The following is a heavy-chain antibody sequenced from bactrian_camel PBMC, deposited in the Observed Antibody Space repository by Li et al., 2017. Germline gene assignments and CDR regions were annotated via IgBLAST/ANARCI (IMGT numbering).Heavy chain of an antibody. Sequence: HVQLVESGGGAVSAGGSLRLSCARSGYRESRQCIGWFRQGPGQKREGVAGISPVDMVDYADFVKGRFTVSQDVAKNTLYLQMNSLKPEDTAMYFCALDPAGAHPYGGSCYMEGYEFNFWGQGTQVTVS. D-gene: IGHD6*01. CDR3: ALDPAGAHPYGGSCYMEGYEFNF. V-gene: IGHV3S53*01. CDR1: GYRESRQC. CDR2: ISPVDMV. J-gene: IGHJ4*01.